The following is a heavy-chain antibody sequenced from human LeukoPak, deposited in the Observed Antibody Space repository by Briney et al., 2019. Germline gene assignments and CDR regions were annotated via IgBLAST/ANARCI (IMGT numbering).Heavy chain of an antibody. V-gene: IGHV4-39*07. CDR1: GGSISSSSYY. J-gene: IGHJ3*02. D-gene: IGHD3-10*01. Sequence: PSETLSLTCTVSGGSISSSSYYWGWIRQPPGKGLEWIGSIYYSGSTYYNPSLKSRVTISVDTSKNQFSLKLSSVTAADTAVYYCARYGGSGRDAFDIWGQGTMVTVSS. CDR2: IYYSGST. CDR3: ARYGGSGRDAFDI.